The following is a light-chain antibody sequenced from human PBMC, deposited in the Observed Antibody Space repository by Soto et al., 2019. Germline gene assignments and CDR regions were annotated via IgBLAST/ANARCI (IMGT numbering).Light chain of an antibody. V-gene: IGLV2-23*01. CDR1: SSDVGSYNL. CDR3: CSYAGSSTVV. J-gene: IGLJ2*01. CDR2: EGS. Sequence: QSVLTQPASVSGSPGQSNTISCTGTSSDVGSYNLVSWYQQHPGKAPKLMIYEGSKRPSGVSNRFSGSKSGNTASLTISGLQAENEADYYCCSYAGSSTVVFGGWTKLTVL.